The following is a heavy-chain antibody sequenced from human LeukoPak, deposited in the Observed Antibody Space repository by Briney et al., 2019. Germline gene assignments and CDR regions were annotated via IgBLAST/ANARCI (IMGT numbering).Heavy chain of an antibody. CDR2: IYFIGNT. J-gene: IGHJ3*02. CDR3: ARRDGYGAYDI. V-gene: IGHV4-59*08. Sequence: SETLSLTCAVSGVSISNYYLSWIRQPPGKGLEWIGHIYFIGNTNYNASLKSRVTISLDTSKNHFSLKLTSVTAADTAMYYCARRDGYGAYDIWGQGTMVTVSS. CDR1: GVSISNYY. D-gene: IGHD5-24*01.